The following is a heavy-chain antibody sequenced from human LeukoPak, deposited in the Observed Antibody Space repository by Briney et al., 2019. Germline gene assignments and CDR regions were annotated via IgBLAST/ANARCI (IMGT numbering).Heavy chain of an antibody. V-gene: IGHV4-38-2*01. CDR1: GYSISSGFY. J-gene: IGHJ4*02. CDR3: ARQGPYCGGDCSNYLDF. D-gene: IGHD2-21*01. Sequence: PSETLSLTCAVSGYSISSGFYWDWIRQPPGKGLEWIGTIYHSGGTYYNPPLKSRVTISVDMSKNQFSLKLRSVTAADTAMYYCARQGPYCGGDCSNYLDFRGQGTLVTVSS. CDR2: IYHSGGT.